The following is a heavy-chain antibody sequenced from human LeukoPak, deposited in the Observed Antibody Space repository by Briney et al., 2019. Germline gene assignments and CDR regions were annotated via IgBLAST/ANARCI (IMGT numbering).Heavy chain of an antibody. Sequence: SKTLSLTCTVSGGSISSYYWSWIRQPPGKGLEWIGYIYYSGSTNYNPSLKSRVTISVDASKNQFSLKLSSVTAADTAVYYCARVDILTGVDYWGQGTLVTVSS. CDR1: GGSISSYY. CDR3: ARVDILTGVDY. D-gene: IGHD3-9*01. CDR2: IYYSGST. V-gene: IGHV4-59*01. J-gene: IGHJ4*02.